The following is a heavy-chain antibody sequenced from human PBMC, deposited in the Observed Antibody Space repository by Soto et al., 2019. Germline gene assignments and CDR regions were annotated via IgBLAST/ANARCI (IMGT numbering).Heavy chain of an antibody. Sequence: SETLSLTCSVSGGSVTLQSYYWGWIRQPPGKGLDWIVNVYYSGGTNYNPSLKSRVTISVDTSKNQFSLSLKSVTAADTAVYYFASDYSGYSADPEYYGLEVWGQGTTVTVSS. CDR3: ASDYSGYSADPEYYGLEV. J-gene: IGHJ6*02. CDR1: GGSVTLQSYY. V-gene: IGHV4-39*01. D-gene: IGHD3-22*01. CDR2: VYYSGGT.